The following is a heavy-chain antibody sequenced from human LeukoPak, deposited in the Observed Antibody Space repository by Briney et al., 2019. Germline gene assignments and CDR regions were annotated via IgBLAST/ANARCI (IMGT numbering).Heavy chain of an antibody. Sequence: ASVKVSCKASGYTFTSYGISWVRQAPGQGLEWMGWISAYNGNTNYAQKLQGRVAMTTDTSTSTAYMELRSLRSDDTAVYYCAXXXXVRGFLPFDYWGQGTLVTVSS. CDR2: ISAYNGNT. D-gene: IGHD3-10*01. J-gene: IGHJ4*02. CDR3: AXXXXVRGFLPFDY. V-gene: IGHV1-18*01. CDR1: GYTFTSYG.